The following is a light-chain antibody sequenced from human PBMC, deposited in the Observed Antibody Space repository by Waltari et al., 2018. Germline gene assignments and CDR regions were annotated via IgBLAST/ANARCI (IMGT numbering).Light chain of an antibody. Sequence: DIQMTQSPSSLSASVGDRVTITCRASRDISRDLNWFQQKPGKAPKLLIYGVSSLQSGVPSRFSGSGSGTDFTLTITSLQPEDFATYYCQQTYTSPPTFGQGTRLEI. CDR2: GVS. V-gene: IGKV1-39*01. J-gene: IGKJ5*01. CDR1: RDISRD. CDR3: QQTYTSPPT.